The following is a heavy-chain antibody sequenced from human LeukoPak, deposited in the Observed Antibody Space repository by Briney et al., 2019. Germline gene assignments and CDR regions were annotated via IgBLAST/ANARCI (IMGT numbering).Heavy chain of an antibody. Sequence: SVKVSCKASGGTFSSYAISWVRQAPGQGLEWMGGIIPIFGTANYAQKFQGRVTITADKSTSTAYMELRSLRSDDTAVYYCARLTVRGVTYYYYMDVWGKGTTVTVSS. CDR3: ARLTVRGVTYYYYMDV. V-gene: IGHV1-69*06. CDR2: IIPIFGTA. CDR1: GGTFSSYA. D-gene: IGHD3-10*01. J-gene: IGHJ6*03.